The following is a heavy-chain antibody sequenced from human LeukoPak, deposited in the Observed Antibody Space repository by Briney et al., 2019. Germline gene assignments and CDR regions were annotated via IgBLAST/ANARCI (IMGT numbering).Heavy chain of an antibody. J-gene: IGHJ1*01. CDR3: ATYYYYDSSGYYPEYFQH. CDR2: IYYSGST. Sequence: PSETLSLTCTVSGGSISSGDYYWSWIRQPPGKGLEWIGYIYYSGSTYYNPSLKSRVTISVDTSKNQFSLKLSSVTAADTAVYYCATYYYYDSSGYYPEYFQHWGQGTLVTVSS. V-gene: IGHV4-30-4*01. D-gene: IGHD3-22*01. CDR1: GGSISSGDYY.